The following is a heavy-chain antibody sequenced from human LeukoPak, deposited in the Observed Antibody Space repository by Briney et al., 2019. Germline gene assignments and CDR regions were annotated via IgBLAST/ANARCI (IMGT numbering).Heavy chain of an antibody. Sequence: SETLSLTCTVSGGSISSGDYYWSWIRQHPGKGLEWIGHIYYSGSTYYNPSLKSRVTISVDTSKNQFSLKLSSVTAADTAVYYCARSNDYVWGNNWLDPWGQGTLVTVSS. J-gene: IGHJ5*02. CDR3: ARSNDYVWGNNWLDP. V-gene: IGHV4-31*03. CDR1: GGSISSGDYY. D-gene: IGHD3-16*01. CDR2: IYYSGST.